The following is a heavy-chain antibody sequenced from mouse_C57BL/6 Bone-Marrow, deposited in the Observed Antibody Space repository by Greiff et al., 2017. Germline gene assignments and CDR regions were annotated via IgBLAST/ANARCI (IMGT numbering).Heavy chain of an antibody. D-gene: IGHD1-1*01. V-gene: IGHV5-4*03. CDR3: ARGSPHFDY. Sequence: EVKVVESGGGLVKPGGSLKLSCAASGFTFSSYAMSWVRQTPEKRLEWVATISDGGSYTYYPDNVKGRFTISRDNAKNNLYLQMSHLKSEDTAMYYCARGSPHFDYWGQGTTLTVSS. CDR1: GFTFSSYA. J-gene: IGHJ2*01. CDR2: ISDGGSYT.